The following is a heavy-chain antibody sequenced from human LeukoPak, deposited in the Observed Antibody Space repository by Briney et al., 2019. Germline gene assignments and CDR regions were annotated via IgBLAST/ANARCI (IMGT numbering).Heavy chain of an antibody. CDR1: GGSISSYY. Sequence: PSETLSLTCTVSGGSISSYYWSWIRQPPGKGLEWIGYIYYSGYTNYNPSLKSRVTISVDTSKNQFSLKLSSVTAADTAVYYCARAARYYYGSGSPGRYYYYYMDVWGKGTTVTISS. V-gene: IGHV4-59*12. CDR3: ARAARYYYGSGSPGRYYYYYMDV. J-gene: IGHJ6*03. CDR2: IYYSGYT. D-gene: IGHD3-10*01.